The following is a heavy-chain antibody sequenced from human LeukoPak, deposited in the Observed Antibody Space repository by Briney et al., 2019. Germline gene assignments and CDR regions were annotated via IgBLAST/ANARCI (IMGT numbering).Heavy chain of an antibody. J-gene: IGHJ4*02. CDR1: GFTFSNYG. D-gene: IGHD3-9*01. Sequence: GGSLRLSCAASGFTFSNYGMSWVRQAPGKGLEWVSGFSGSGGSTYYADSVKGRITISRDSSKNTLYLQMNSLRAEGTAVYYCAKYGDILTGYPYYFDYWGQGTLVTVSS. CDR3: AKYGDILTGYPYYFDY. CDR2: FSGSGGST. V-gene: IGHV3-23*01.